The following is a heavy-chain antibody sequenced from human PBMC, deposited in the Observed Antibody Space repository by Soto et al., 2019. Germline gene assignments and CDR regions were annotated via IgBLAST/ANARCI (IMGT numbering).Heavy chain of an antibody. CDR3: AREDYYDSSGYRTRDAFDI. Sequence: SETLSLTCAVYGGSFSGYYWSWIRQPPGKGLEWIGEINHSGSTNYNPSLKSRVTISVDTSKNQFSLKLSSVTAADTAVYYCAREDYYDSSGYRTRDAFDIWGQGTMVPVSS. CDR1: GGSFSGYY. J-gene: IGHJ3*02. D-gene: IGHD3-22*01. V-gene: IGHV4-34*01. CDR2: INHSGST.